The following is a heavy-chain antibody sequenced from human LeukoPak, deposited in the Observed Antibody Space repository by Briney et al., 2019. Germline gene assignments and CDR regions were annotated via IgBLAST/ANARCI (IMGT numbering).Heavy chain of an antibody. CDR2: INWRSDEI. D-gene: IGHD6-13*01. J-gene: IGHJ4*02. CDR1: GFTFDNYA. V-gene: IGHV3-9*01. Sequence: GRSLRLSCSASGFTFDNYAMHWVRQAPMKGLEWVASINWRSDEIGYADSVKGRFTISRDNAKNTLYLQMNSLRAEDTAVYYCARPGAGTWGQGTLVTVSS. CDR3: ARPGAGT.